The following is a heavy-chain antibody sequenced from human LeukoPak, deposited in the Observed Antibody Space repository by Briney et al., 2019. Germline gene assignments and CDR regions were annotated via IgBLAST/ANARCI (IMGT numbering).Heavy chain of an antibody. CDR3: ARAYCSSTSCYFSAFDI. D-gene: IGHD2-2*01. CDR1: GGSFSGCY. CDR2: INHSGST. Sequence: SETLSLTCAVYGGSFSGCYWSWIRQPPGKGLEWIGEINHSGSTNYNPSLKSRVTISVDTSKNQFSLKLSSVTAADTAVYYCARAYCSSTSCYFSAFDIWGQGTMVTVSS. V-gene: IGHV4-34*01. J-gene: IGHJ3*02.